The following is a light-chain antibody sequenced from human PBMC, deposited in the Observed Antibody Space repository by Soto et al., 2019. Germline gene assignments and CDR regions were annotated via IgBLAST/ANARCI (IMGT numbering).Light chain of an antibody. CDR3: CSYAGSYTFVV. V-gene: IGLV2-23*03. J-gene: IGLJ2*01. CDR1: SSDIGSYNL. Sequence: QSVLTQPASVSGSPGQSITISCTGTSSDIGSYNLVSWYQQHPGKAPKVMIYEGTKRPSGVSSRFSGSKSGNTASRTISGLQAEDEADYYCCSYAGSYTFVVFGGGTQLTVL. CDR2: EGT.